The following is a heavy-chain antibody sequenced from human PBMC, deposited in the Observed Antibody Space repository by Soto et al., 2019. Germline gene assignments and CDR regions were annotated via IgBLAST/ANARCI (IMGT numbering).Heavy chain of an antibody. Sequence: GGSLRLSCAASGFTFSSYGMHWVRQAPGKGLEWVAVIWYDGSNKYYADSVKGRFTISRDNSKNTLYLQMNSLRAEDTAVYYCASGPAAGPLYYYYGMDVWGQGTTVTV. D-gene: IGHD6-13*01. CDR3: ASGPAAGPLYYYYGMDV. V-gene: IGHV3-33*01. CDR2: IWYDGSNK. CDR1: GFTFSSYG. J-gene: IGHJ6*02.